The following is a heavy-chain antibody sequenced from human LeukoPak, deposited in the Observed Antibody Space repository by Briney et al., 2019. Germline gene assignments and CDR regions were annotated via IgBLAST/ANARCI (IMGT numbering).Heavy chain of an antibody. CDR3: ARAGIAVAGPFDY. J-gene: IGHJ4*02. CDR2: IIPILGIA. Sequence: SVKVSCKASGGTFSSYAISWVRQAPGQGLEWMGRIIPILGIANYAQKFQGRVTITADKSTSTAYMELSSLRSEDSAVYYCARAGIAVAGPFDYWGQGTLVTASS. V-gene: IGHV1-69*04. CDR1: GGTFSSYA. D-gene: IGHD6-19*01.